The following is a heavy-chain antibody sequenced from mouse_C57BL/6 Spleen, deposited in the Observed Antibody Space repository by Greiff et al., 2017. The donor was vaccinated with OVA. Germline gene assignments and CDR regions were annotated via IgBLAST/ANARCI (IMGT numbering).Heavy chain of an antibody. Sequence: QVQLQQSGPELVKPGASVKISCKASGYAFSSSWMNWVKQRPGKGLEWIGRIYPGDGDTNYNEKFKGKATLTADTSSNTAYLQLSSLTSEDTDVAYCNTSGYDGALDYWGQGTSVTVSS. CDR1: GYAFSSSW. D-gene: IGHD2-3*01. V-gene: IGHV1-82*01. CDR3: NTSGYDGALDY. J-gene: IGHJ4*01. CDR2: IYPGDGDT.